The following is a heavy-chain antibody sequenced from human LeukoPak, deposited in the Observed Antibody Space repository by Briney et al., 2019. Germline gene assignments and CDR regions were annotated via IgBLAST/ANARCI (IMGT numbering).Heavy chain of an antibody. CDR1: GITFSSFW. V-gene: IGHV3-7*03. D-gene: IGHD3-16*02. Sequence: GGSLRLSCAVSGITFSSFWMSWVRQAPGKGLEWVANIKQDGSERYYVDSVKGRFTISRDNAKNSVYLQMNSLRAEDTAVYYCAKDIVEAGLFFDYWGQGTLVTVSS. CDR2: IKQDGSER. J-gene: IGHJ4*02. CDR3: AKDIVEAGLFFDY.